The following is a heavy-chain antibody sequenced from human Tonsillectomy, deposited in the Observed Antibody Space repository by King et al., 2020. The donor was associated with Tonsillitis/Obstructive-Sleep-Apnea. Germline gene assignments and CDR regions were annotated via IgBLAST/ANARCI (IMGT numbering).Heavy chain of an antibody. CDR3: ARRVLGYCSGGSCYSGYYFDY. CDR1: GYSFTSYW. D-gene: IGHD2-15*01. J-gene: IGHJ4*02. Sequence: VQLVESGAEVKKPGESLKISCKGSGYSFTSYWIGWVRQMPGKGLEWMGIIYPGDSDTRYSPSFQGQVTISADKSISTAYLPWSSLKASDTAMYYCARRVLGYCSGGSCYSGYYFDYWGQGTLVTVSS. CDR2: IYPGDSDT. V-gene: IGHV5-51*01.